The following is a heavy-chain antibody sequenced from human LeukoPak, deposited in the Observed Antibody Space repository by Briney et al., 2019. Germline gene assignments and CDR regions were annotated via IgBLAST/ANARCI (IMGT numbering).Heavy chain of an antibody. D-gene: IGHD6-13*01. CDR2: INPNSGGT. Sequence: ASEKVSCKASGYTFTGYYMHWVRQAPGQGLEWMGWINPNSGGTNYAQKFQGRLTMTRDTSISTAYLEPSRLRSDDTAVYYCARDQRRSDSSSWDPSVDYWGQGTLVTVSS. CDR1: GYTFTGYY. V-gene: IGHV1-2*02. J-gene: IGHJ4*02. CDR3: ARDQRRSDSSSWDPSVDY.